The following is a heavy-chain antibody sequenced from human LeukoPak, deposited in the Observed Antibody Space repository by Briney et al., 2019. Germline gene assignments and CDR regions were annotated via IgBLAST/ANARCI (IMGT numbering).Heavy chain of an antibody. Sequence: GGSLRLSCAASGFTFSSYWMYWVRQAPGKGLMWVSRCDSDGSGTTYVDSVKGRFTISRDNSKNTLYLQMNSLRADDTAVYYCAKGGGWLYYFDYWGQGTLVTVSS. CDR1: GFTFSSYW. D-gene: IGHD4-23*01. CDR2: CDSDGSGT. J-gene: IGHJ4*02. V-gene: IGHV3-74*01. CDR3: AKGGGWLYYFDY.